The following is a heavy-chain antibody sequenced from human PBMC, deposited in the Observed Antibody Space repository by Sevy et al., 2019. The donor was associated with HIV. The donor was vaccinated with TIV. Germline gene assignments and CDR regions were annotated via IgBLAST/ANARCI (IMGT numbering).Heavy chain of an antibody. D-gene: IGHD3-22*01. CDR2: IWNDGSNT. J-gene: IGHJ4*02. Sequence: GGSLRLSCAASGFTFSNYGMHWVRQAPGKGLEWVAVIWNDGSNTYYADSVKGRFTISRDNSKNTLYLQMNSLRVEDTAVYFWARGGDFNDRSAKRDFDYWGQGTLVTVSS. CDR1: GFTFSNYG. CDR3: ARGGDFNDRSAKRDFDY. V-gene: IGHV3-33*01.